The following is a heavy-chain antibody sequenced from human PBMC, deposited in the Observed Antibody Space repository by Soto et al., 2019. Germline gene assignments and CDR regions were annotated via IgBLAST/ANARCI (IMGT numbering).Heavy chain of an antibody. Sequence: SETLPLTCPFSGGSISSYYWIWIRQPPGKGLEWIGYIYYSGSTNYNPSLKSRVTISVDTSKNQFSLKLSSVTAADTAVYYCARGRDGYNPYNWFDPWGQGTLVTVSS. CDR3: ARGRDGYNPYNWFDP. D-gene: IGHD5-12*01. J-gene: IGHJ5*02. CDR1: GGSISSYY. CDR2: IYYSGST. V-gene: IGHV4-59*01.